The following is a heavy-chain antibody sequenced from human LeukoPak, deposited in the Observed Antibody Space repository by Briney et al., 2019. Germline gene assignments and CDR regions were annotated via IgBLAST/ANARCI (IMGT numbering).Heavy chain of an antibody. D-gene: IGHD3-9*01. Sequence: GGSLRLSCAASGFTFSSYAMSWVRQAPGKGLEWVSVISGSGGSTYYADSVKGRFTISRDNSKNTLYLQMNSLRAEDTAVYYCAKWGYYDILTGYDYWGQGTLVTVSS. V-gene: IGHV3-23*01. J-gene: IGHJ4*02. CDR2: ISGSGGST. CDR3: AKWGYYDILTGYDY. CDR1: GFTFSSYA.